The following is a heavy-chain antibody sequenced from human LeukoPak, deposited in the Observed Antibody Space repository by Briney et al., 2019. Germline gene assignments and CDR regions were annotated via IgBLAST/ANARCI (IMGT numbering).Heavy chain of an antibody. V-gene: IGHV3-7*03. CDR3: AREEGGSFDY. D-gene: IGHD3-16*01. CDR1: GFTFSSHW. Sequence: GGSLRLSCAASGFTFSSHWMSWVRRAPGKGLEWVANIKQDGSEKYYVDSVKGRFTISRDNAKNSLYLQMNSLRAEDTAVYYWAREEGGSFDYWGQGTLVTVSS. J-gene: IGHJ4*02. CDR2: IKQDGSEK.